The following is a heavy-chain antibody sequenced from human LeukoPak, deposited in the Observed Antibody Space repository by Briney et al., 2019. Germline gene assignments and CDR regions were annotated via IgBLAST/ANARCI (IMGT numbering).Heavy chain of an antibody. CDR3: ARHSMLSSTYFGVSDI. D-gene: IGHD6-13*01. Sequence: ATLSLTCSVSGDSISRYYWNWIRQPAGRGLEWIGRIFTGGFINYNPSLSSRVTVSLDTSKNQVSLKLTSVTAADTAVYYCARHSMLSSTYFGVSDIWGQGTTVTVSS. CDR1: GDSISRYY. V-gene: IGHV4-4*07. J-gene: IGHJ3*02. CDR2: IFTGGFI.